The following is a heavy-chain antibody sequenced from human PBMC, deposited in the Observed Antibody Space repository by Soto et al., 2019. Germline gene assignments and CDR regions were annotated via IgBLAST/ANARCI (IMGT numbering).Heavy chain of an antibody. CDR3: AKGRIGSRYSGLAY. CDR2: ISGSDHSGT. J-gene: IGHJ4*02. D-gene: IGHD3-22*01. CDR1: GFAFTSYS. V-gene: IGHV3-23*01. Sequence: PGGSLRLSCAASGFAFTSYSMSWVRQAPGKGLEWVASISGSDHSGTFYADSVKGRFTISRDNSKNTLFLQMNSLRAEDTAVYYCAKGRIGSRYSGLAYWGPGTLVTVSS.